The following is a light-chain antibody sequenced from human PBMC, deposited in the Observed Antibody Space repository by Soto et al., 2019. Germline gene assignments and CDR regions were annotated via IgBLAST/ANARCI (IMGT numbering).Light chain of an antibody. Sequence: EIVLTQSPAALSLSPGERATLSCRASQSVGNSLAWYQQKPGQAPRLLIYDVYSKPIGIPAKFTGSGSGTDFTLTISGLEPEDFAVYYCQQRANWPLRFGGGTKVDIK. CDR3: QQRANWPLR. J-gene: IGKJ4*02. CDR2: DVY. V-gene: IGKV3-11*01. CDR1: QSVGNS.